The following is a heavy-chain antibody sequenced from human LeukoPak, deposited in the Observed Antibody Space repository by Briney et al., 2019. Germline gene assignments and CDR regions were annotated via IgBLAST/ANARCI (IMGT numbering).Heavy chain of an antibody. J-gene: IGHJ4*02. CDR3: ARESGDTRSIYDY. CDR2: IYYSGSA. CDR1: GGSISSYY. V-gene: IGHV4-59*01. D-gene: IGHD1-26*01. Sequence: PSETLSLTCTVSGGSISSYYWSWIRQPPGKGLEGSGYIYYSGSANYNPSLKSRVTISVDTSKNQFSLKLSSVTAADTAVYYCARESGDTRSIYDYWGQGTLVTVSS.